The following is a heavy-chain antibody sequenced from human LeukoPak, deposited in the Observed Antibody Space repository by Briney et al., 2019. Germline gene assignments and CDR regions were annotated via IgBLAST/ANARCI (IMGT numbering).Heavy chain of an antibody. V-gene: IGHV4-31*03. Sequence: PSQTLSLTCTVSGHSISGSGYYWNWIRQHPDKGLEWIGYIYYGGTTYYNPSLKSRVTMSVDTSKNQFSLKLISVTAADTAVYYCARVDGSWAFDIWGQGTLVTFSS. D-gene: IGHD3-10*01. CDR1: GHSISGSGYY. CDR3: ARVDGSWAFDI. CDR2: IYYGGTT. J-gene: IGHJ3*02.